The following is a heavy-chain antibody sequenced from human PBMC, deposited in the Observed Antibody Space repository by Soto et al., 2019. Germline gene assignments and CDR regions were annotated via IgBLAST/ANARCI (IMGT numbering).Heavy chain of an antibody. CDR3: ARGREMPGIAAAGTDYYYGMDV. CDR2: INPNSGGT. Sequence: ASVKVSCKASGYTFTGYYMHWVRQAPGQGLEWMGWINPNSGGTNYAQKFQGWVTMTRDTSISTAYMELSRLRSDDTAVYYCARGREMPGIAAAGTDYYYGMDVWGQGTTVTAP. J-gene: IGHJ6*02. D-gene: IGHD6-13*01. CDR1: GYTFTGYY. V-gene: IGHV1-2*04.